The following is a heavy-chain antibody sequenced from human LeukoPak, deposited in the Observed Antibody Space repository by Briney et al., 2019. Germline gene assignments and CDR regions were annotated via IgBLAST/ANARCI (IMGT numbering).Heavy chain of an antibody. V-gene: IGHV3-23*01. D-gene: IGHD3-10*01. Sequence: TGGSLRLSCAASGFTFSSYAMSWVRQAPGKGLEWVSAISGSGGSTYYADSVKGRFTISRDNSKNTLYLQMNSLRAEDTAVYYCAKVPTIYYGSHDNWFDPWGQGTLVTVSS. CDR3: AKVPTIYYGSHDNWFDP. CDR2: ISGSGGST. CDR1: GFTFSSYA. J-gene: IGHJ5*02.